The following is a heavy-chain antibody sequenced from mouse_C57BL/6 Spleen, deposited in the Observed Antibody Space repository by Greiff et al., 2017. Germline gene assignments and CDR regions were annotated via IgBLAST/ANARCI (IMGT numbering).Heavy chain of an antibody. V-gene: IGHV1-15*01. J-gene: IGHJ1*03. CDR1: GYTFTDYE. CDR3: TRRGSKGYFDV. CDR2: IDTETGGT. Sequence: QVQLQQSGAELVRPGASVTLSCKASGYTFTDYEMHWVKQTPVHGLEWIGAIDTETGGTAYNHKFKGKAILTADKSSSTAYMELRSLTSEDSTVYYCTRRGSKGYFDVWGTGTTVTVSS. D-gene: IGHD1-1*01.